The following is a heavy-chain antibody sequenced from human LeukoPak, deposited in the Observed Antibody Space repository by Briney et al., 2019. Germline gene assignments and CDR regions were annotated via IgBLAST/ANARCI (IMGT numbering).Heavy chain of an antibody. CDR2: ISGSGGST. J-gene: IGHJ6*03. D-gene: IGHD3-10*01. Sequence: GGSLRLSCAASGFTFSSYAMSWVRQAPGKELEWVSAISGSGGSTYYADSVKGRFTISRDNSKNTLYLQMNSLKTEDTAVYYCTRDRALDPYYYYYYYMDVWGKGTTVTVSS. V-gene: IGHV3-23*01. CDR1: GFTFSSYA. CDR3: TRDRALDPYYYYYYYMDV.